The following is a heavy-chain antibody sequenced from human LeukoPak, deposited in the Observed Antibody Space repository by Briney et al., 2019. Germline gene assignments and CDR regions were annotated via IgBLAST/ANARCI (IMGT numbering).Heavy chain of an antibody. D-gene: IGHD2-2*01. CDR2: IWYDGSNK. CDR3: AREEIVPAAMGAVYYYYGMDV. Sequence: PGRSLRLSCAASGFTFRSYGMHWVRQAPGKGLEWVAVIWYDGSNKYYADSVKGRFTISRDNSKNTLYLQMNSLRAEDTAVSYCAREEIVPAAMGAVYYYYGMDVWGQGTTVTVSS. CDR1: GFTFRSYG. V-gene: IGHV3-33*01. J-gene: IGHJ6*02.